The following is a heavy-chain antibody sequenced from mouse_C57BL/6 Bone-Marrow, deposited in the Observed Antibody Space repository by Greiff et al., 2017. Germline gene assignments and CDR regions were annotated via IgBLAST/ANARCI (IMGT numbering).Heavy chain of an antibody. CDR1: GFSLTSYG. CDR2: IWSGGST. D-gene: IGHD5-1*01. V-gene: IGHV2-4*01. CDR3: AKKYLHYYAMDY. J-gene: IGHJ4*01. Sequence: QVQLKESGPGLVQPSQSLSITCTVSGFSLTSYGVHWVRQPPGKGLEWLGVIWSGGSTDYNAAFISRLSLSKDNSKRQVFFQMNSLQADDTAIYYCAKKYLHYYAMDYWGQGTSVTVSS.